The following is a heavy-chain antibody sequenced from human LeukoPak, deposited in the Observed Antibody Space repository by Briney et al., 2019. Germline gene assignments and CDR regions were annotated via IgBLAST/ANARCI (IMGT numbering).Heavy chain of an antibody. V-gene: IGHV3-66*01. J-gene: IGHJ4*02. CDR2: IYSGGST. CDR3: ARAAGNYYDSSGYFRLEYYFDY. CDR1: GFTVSSSY. D-gene: IGHD3-22*01. Sequence: GGSLRLSCAASGFTVSSSYMSWVRQAPGKGLEWVSVIYSGGSTYYADSVKGRFTISRDNSKNTLYLQMNSLRAEDTAVYYCARAAGNYYDSSGYFRLEYYFDYWGQGTLVTVSS.